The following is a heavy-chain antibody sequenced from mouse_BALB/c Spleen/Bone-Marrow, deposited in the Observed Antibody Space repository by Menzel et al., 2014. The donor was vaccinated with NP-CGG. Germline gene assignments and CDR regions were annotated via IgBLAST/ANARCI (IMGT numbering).Heavy chain of an antibody. D-gene: IGHD1-1*01. CDR1: GFTFTDYY. Sequence: EAKVEESGGGLVQPGGSLRLSCATSGFTFTDYYMSWVRQPPGKALEWLGFIRNKANGYTTEYSASVKGRFTISRDNSQSILYLQMNPLRAEDSATYYCARDTNYGSFYWYFDVWGAGTTVTVSS. J-gene: IGHJ1*01. V-gene: IGHV7-3*02. CDR2: IRNKANGYTT. CDR3: ARDTNYGSFYWYFDV.